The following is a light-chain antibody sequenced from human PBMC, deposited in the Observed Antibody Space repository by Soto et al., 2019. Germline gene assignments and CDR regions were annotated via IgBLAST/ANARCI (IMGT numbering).Light chain of an antibody. CDR3: QQYTSSPAT. V-gene: IGKV3-20*01. CDR2: DAS. CDR1: QTVGRSY. J-gene: IGKJ1*01. Sequence: PGERATLSCRASQTVGRSYLAWHQQKPGQAPRILIYDASSRPADIPDRFSGSGSGTDFTLSISRLEPEDFAVYFCQQYTSSPATFGQGTKVEI.